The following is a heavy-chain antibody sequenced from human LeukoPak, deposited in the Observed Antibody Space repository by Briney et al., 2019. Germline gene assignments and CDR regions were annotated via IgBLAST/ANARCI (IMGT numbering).Heavy chain of an antibody. D-gene: IGHD1-26*01. J-gene: IGHJ4*02. CDR1: GFTFSSYG. V-gene: IGHV3-30*06. CDR2: IPKDGSNK. Sequence: SGGSLRLSCAASGFTFSSYGMHWVRQAPGKGLEWVGYIPKDGSNKFYADSVRGRFTISRDNSKNTLYLQMNSLRNEDTAFYFCARIVGHTRCDFWGQGTLVTVSS. CDR3: ARIVGHTRCDF.